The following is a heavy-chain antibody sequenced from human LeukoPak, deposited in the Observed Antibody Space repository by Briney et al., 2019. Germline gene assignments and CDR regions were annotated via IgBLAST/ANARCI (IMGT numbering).Heavy chain of an antibody. V-gene: IGHV3-53*01. CDR2: IDSGGGT. D-gene: IGHD3-22*01. CDR1: GFSVSGNY. Sequence: GGSLRLSCAASGFSVSGNYMSWVRQAPGRGLEWVSIIDSGGGTYYADSVKGRFTLSRDNSRNTLYLQMNSLRAEDTAVYYCARDQYDDSSGYYYPFDYWGQGTQVIVSS. J-gene: IGHJ4*02. CDR3: ARDQYDDSSGYYYPFDY.